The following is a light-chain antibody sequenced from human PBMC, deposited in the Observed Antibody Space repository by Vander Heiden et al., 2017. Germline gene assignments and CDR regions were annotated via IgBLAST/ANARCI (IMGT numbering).Light chain of an antibody. CDR2: DND. CDR1: RPNIGNSY. Sequence: QSVLTQPPSVSAAPGQKVTISCSGGRPNIGNSYVSWYQQLPGAAPQLLIYDNDKRPSGIPDRFSGSKSGTSATLGITGLQTGDEADYYCGTWDSSLSGGVFGGGTKLTVL. CDR3: GTWDSSLSGGV. J-gene: IGLJ3*02. V-gene: IGLV1-51*01.